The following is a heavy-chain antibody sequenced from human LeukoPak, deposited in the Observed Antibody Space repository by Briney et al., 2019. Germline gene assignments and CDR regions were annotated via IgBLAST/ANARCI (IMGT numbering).Heavy chain of an antibody. Sequence: PSGGSLRLSCAASGFTVSSKHMSWVRQAPGKGLEWVSVIYSGGTTYYADSVKGRFTISRDNSKNTLYLQMNNLRAEDTAVYYCARDPYGTGILDYWGQGTLVTVSS. CDR2: IYSGGTT. J-gene: IGHJ4*02. V-gene: IGHV3-66*01. CDR1: GFTVSSKH. D-gene: IGHD7-27*01. CDR3: ARDPYGTGILDY.